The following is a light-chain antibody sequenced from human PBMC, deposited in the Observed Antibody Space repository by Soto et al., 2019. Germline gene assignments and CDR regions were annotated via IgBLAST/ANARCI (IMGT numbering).Light chain of an antibody. Sequence: QSALTQPASVSGSPGQSITISCTGTSRDVGGYNYVSWYQQHPGKAPKLMIYDVSNRPSGVSNRFSGSTSGNTASLTISGLQAEDEADYYCSSYTSSSTPYVVFGGGTKLTVL. CDR3: SSYTSSSTPYVV. CDR1: SRDVGGYNY. CDR2: DVS. V-gene: IGLV2-14*01. J-gene: IGLJ2*01.